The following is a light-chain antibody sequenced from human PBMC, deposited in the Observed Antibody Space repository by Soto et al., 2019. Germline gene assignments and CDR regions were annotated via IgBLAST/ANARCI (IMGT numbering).Light chain of an antibody. CDR1: QNVSSN. CDR2: GAS. CDR3: QQYNNWAT. J-gene: IGKJ1*01. V-gene: IGKV3-15*01. Sequence: EIVMTQSPATLSVSPGERATLSCRARQNVSSNIAWYQQKPGHAPRLPIYGASTRATGIPARFSGSGSGTEFTLAISSLQSEDFAVYYCQQYNNWATFGQGTKVDIK.